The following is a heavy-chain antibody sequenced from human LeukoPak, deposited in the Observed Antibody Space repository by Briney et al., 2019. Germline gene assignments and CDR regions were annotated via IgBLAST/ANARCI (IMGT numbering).Heavy chain of an antibody. J-gene: IGHJ4*02. CDR1: GFTFSSYG. CDR3: AKGGQLQSKYYFDY. CDR2: IRYDGSNK. Sequence: GGSLRLSCAASGFTFSSYGMHWVRQAPGKGLEGVAFIRYDGSNKYYADSVKGRFTISRDNSKNTLYLQMNSLRAEDTAVYYCAKGGQLQSKYYFDYWGQGTLVTVSS. D-gene: IGHD5-24*01. V-gene: IGHV3-30*02.